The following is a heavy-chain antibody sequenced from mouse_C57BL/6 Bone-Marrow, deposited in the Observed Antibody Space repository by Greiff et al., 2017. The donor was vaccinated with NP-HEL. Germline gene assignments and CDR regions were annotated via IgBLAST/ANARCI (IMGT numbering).Heavy chain of an antibody. Sequence: EVQLQESGPELVKPGASVKIPCKASGYTFTDYNMDWVKQSHGKSLEWIGDINPNNGGTIYNQKFKGKATLTVDKSSSTAYMELRSLTSEDTAVYYCARRKGITTVVATDYAMDYWGQGTSVTVSS. CDR2: INPNNGGT. J-gene: IGHJ4*01. CDR3: ARRKGITTVVATDYAMDY. D-gene: IGHD1-1*01. V-gene: IGHV1-18*01. CDR1: GYTFTDYN.